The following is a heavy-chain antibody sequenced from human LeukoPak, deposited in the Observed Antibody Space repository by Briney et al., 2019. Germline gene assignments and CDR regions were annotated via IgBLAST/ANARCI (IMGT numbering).Heavy chain of an antibody. J-gene: IGHJ5*02. D-gene: IGHD6-13*01. V-gene: IGHV3-53*01. CDR1: GFTVSSNY. CDR3: ARVVVAAAGTFDP. CDR2: IYSGGST. Sequence: GGSLRLSCAASGFTVSSNYMSWVRQAPGKGLEWVSVIYSGGSTYYADSVKGRFTISRDNSKNTPYLQMNSLRAEDTAVYYCARVVVAAAGTFDPWGQGTLVTVSS.